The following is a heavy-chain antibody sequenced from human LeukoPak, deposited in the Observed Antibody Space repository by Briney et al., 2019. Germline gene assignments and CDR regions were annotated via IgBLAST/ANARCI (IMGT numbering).Heavy chain of an antibody. CDR3: AKSVLPGYCTNGVCSPLGY. J-gene: IGHJ4*02. CDR1: GFTFSSYG. D-gene: IGHD2-8*01. V-gene: IGHV3-30*02. Sequence: PGGSLRLSCAASGFTFSSYGMHWVRQAPGKGLEWVAFIRYDGSNKYYADSVKGRFTISRDNSKNTLYLQMNSLRAEDTAVYYCAKSVLPGYCTNGVCSPLGYWGQGTLVTVSS. CDR2: IRYDGSNK.